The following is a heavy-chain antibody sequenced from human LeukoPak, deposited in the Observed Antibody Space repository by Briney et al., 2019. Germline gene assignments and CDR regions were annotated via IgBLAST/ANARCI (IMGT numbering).Heavy chain of an antibody. CDR2: IKQDGSAT. CDR1: GFTFSDYY. Sequence: GSLRLSCTASGFTFSDYYMSWIRQAPGKGLEWVANIKQDGSATYYMDSVKGRFTISRDNAKNSLSLQMNSLRAEDTAVYYCTRALSGNLGKYYYYYMDVWGKGTTVTVSS. V-gene: IGHV3-7*01. J-gene: IGHJ6*03. D-gene: IGHD4-23*01. CDR3: TRALSGNLGKYYYYYMDV.